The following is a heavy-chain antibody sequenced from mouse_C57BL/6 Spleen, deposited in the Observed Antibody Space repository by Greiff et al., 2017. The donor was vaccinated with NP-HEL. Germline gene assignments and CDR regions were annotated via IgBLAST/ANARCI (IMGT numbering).Heavy chain of an antibody. V-gene: IGHV1-80*01. CDR3: AGGGDGNRGRGMDY. J-gene: IGHJ4*01. D-gene: IGHD2-3*01. Sequence: VQLQQSGAELVKPGASVKISCKASGYAFSSYWMNWVKQRPGKGLEWIGQIYPGDGDTNYNGKFKGKATLTADKSSSTAYMQLSSLTSEDSAVYFWAGGGDGNRGRGMDYWGQRTSVTVSS. CDR2: IYPGDGDT. CDR1: GYAFSSYW.